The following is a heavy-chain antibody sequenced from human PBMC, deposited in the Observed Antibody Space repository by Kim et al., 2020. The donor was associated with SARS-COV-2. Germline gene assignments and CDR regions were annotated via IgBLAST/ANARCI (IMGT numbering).Heavy chain of an antibody. V-gene: IGHV3-13*01. D-gene: IGHD4-17*01. Sequence: GGSLRLSCAASGFTFSSSDMHWVRQATGKGLEWVSAIGTAGDTYSPGSVEGGITRSSENANNSLYPQMNNLKAGDTAVYYFARGNNKYDDYVGNHAFDIWGQGTMVTVSS. CDR2: IGTAGDT. J-gene: IGHJ3*02. CDR3: ARGNNKYDDYVGNHAFDI. CDR1: GFTFSSSD.